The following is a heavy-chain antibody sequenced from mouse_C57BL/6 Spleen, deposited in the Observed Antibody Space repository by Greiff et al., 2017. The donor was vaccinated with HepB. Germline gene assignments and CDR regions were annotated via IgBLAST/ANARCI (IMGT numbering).Heavy chain of an antibody. Sequence: VQLQQSGAELARPGASVKMSCKASGYTFTSYTMHWVKQRPGQGLEWIGNINPSSGYTKYNQKFKDKATLTADKSSSTAYMQLSSLTSEDSAVYFCAYHLGRDYAMDYWGQGTSVTVAS. J-gene: IGHJ4*01. CDR2: INPSSGYT. CDR1: GYTFTSYT. V-gene: IGHV1-4*01. D-gene: IGHD4-1*01. CDR3: AYHLGRDYAMDY.